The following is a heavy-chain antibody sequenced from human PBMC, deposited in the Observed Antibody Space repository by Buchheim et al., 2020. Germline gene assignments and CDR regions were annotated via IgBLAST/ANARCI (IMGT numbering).Heavy chain of an antibody. D-gene: IGHD2-15*01. CDR1: GGSFSGYY. Sequence: QVQLQQWGAGLLKPSGTLSLTCAVYGGSFSGYYWSWLRQPPGKGLEWIGEINHGESTNYNPSLERRVTISVDTSKNQFSLKLSSVTAADTAVYYCARGAVVVAANPVFDYWGQGSL. J-gene: IGHJ4*02. CDR3: ARGAVVVAANPVFDY. CDR2: INHGEST. V-gene: IGHV4-34*01.